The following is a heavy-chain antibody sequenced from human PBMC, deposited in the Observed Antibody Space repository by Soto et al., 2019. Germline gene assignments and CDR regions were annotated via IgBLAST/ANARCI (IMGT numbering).Heavy chain of an antibody. D-gene: IGHD3-10*01. CDR2: ISSSSSYK. V-gene: IGHV3-21*01. CDR1: GFTFSRYR. J-gene: IGHJ6*02. Sequence: GGALRLSCGDSGFTFSRYRLNWVRQAPLNGLEWVSSISSSSSYKYYADSVKGRFSISRDNAKNSLFLQMNSLRAEDTAVYYCARDQGDGVDYYYGVDVWGQGTTLTISS. CDR3: ARDQGDGVDYYYGVDV.